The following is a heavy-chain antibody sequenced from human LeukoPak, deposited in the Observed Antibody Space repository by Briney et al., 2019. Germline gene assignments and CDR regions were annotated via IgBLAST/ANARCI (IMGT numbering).Heavy chain of an antibody. V-gene: IGHV4-39*01. D-gene: IGHD6-6*01. CDR2: IYYSGST. CDR3: ARPQYSSSSVWFDP. Sequence: SETLSLTCTLSGGSISSSSYYWGWIRQPPGKGLEWIGSIYYSGSTYYNPSLKSRVTISVDTSKNQFSLKLSSVTAADTAVYYCARPQYSSSSVWFDPWGQGTLVTVS. CDR1: GGSISSSSYY. J-gene: IGHJ5*02.